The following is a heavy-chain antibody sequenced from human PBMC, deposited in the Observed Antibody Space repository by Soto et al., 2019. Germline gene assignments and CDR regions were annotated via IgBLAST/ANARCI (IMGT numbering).Heavy chain of an antibody. CDR1: GYTFTGYY. Sequence: ASVKVSCKASGYTFTGYYMHWVRQAPGQGLEWMGWINPNSGGTNYAQKFQGRVTITRDTSASTAYMELSSLRSEDTAVYYCARGTGIAAAGRSGWYFDYWGQGTLVTVSS. J-gene: IGHJ4*02. D-gene: IGHD6-13*01. V-gene: IGHV1-2*02. CDR2: INPNSGGT. CDR3: ARGTGIAAAGRSGWYFDY.